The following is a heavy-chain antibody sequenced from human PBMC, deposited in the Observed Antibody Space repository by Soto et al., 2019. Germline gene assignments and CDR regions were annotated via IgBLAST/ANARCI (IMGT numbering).Heavy chain of an antibody. CDR2: IYYSGTT. Sequence: ADTLSLTCTVSGGSINPYYWTWIRQPPGKGLEWMGYIYYSGTTTNYNPSLKSRVTLSVDTSKNQFSLKLSSVTAADTAVYYCARLGGSYAVPHFDYWGQGTLVTVSS. CDR3: ARLGGSYAVPHFDY. D-gene: IGHD1-26*01. CDR1: GGSINPYY. J-gene: IGHJ4*02. V-gene: IGHV4-59*08.